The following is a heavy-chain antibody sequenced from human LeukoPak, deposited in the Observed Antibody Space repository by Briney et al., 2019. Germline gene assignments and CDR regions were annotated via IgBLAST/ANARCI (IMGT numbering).Heavy chain of an antibody. D-gene: IGHD3-10*01. J-gene: IGHJ6*04. CDR2: IYYSGST. CDR1: GGSISSYY. CDR3: ARDSYYGSGSPLLGDV. Sequence: PSETLSLTCTVSGGSISSYYWSWIRQPPGKGLEWIGYIYYSGSTNYNPSLKSRVTISVDTSKNQFSLKLSSVTAADTAVYYCARDSYYGSGSPLLGDVWGKGTTVTISS. V-gene: IGHV4-59*01.